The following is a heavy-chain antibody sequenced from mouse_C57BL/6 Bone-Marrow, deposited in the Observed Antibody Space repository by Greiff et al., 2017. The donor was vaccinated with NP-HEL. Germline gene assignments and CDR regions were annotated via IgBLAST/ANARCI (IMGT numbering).Heavy chain of an antibody. D-gene: IGHD2-4*01. J-gene: IGHJ3*01. V-gene: IGHV1-62-2*01. CDR2: FYPGSGSI. CDR1: GYTFTEYT. Sequence: VKLMESGAELVKPGASVKLSCKASGYTFTEYTIHWVKQRSGQGLEWIGWFYPGSGSIKYNEKFKDKATLTADKSSSTVYMELSRLTSEDSAVYFCARHEGWDYDGAWFAYWGQGTLVTVSA. CDR3: ARHEGWDYDGAWFAY.